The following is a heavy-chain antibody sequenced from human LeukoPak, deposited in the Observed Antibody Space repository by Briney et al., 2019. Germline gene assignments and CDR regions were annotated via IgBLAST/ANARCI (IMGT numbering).Heavy chain of an antibody. V-gene: IGHV3-30*02. D-gene: IGHD2-2*02. Sequence: GGSLRLSCAASGFTFSSYGMHWVRQAPGKGLEWVAFIRYDGSNKYYADSVKGRFTISRDNSKNTLYLQMNSLRAEDTAVYYCAKDQGYCSSTSCYTGFDYWGQGTLVTVSS. J-gene: IGHJ4*02. CDR2: IRYDGSNK. CDR3: AKDQGYCSSTSCYTGFDY. CDR1: GFTFSSYG.